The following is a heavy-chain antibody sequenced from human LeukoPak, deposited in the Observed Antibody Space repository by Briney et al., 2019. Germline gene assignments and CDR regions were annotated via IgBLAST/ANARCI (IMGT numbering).Heavy chain of an antibody. D-gene: IGHD3-10*01. CDR3: AKDTSQGLLWFGESLTVFDY. J-gene: IGHJ4*02. Sequence: PGRSLRLSCAASGFTFSSYGMHWVRQAPGKGLEWVAVISYDGSNKYYADSVKGRFTISRDNSKNTLYLQMNSLRAEDTAVYYCAKDTSQGLLWFGESLTVFDYWGQGTLVTVSS. CDR1: GFTFSSYG. V-gene: IGHV3-30*18. CDR2: ISYDGSNK.